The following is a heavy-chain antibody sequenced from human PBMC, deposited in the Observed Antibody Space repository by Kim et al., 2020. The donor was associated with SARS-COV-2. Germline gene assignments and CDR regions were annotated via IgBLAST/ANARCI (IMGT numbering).Heavy chain of an antibody. CDR1: GFTFSSYA. D-gene: IGHD3-22*01. Sequence: GGSLRLSCAASGFTFSSYAMSWVRQAPGKGLEWVSAISGSGGSTYYADSVKGRFTISRDNSKNTLYLQMNSLRAEDTAVYYCAKGERSMIVVVIPSYYYYGMDVWGQGTTVTVSS. J-gene: IGHJ6*02. CDR2: ISGSGGST. V-gene: IGHV3-23*01. CDR3: AKGERSMIVVVIPSYYYYGMDV.